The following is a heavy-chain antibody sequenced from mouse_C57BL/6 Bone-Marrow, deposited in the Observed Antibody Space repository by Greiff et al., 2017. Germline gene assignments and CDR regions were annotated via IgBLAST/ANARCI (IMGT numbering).Heavy chain of an antibody. D-gene: IGHD1-1*01. CDR1: GYTFTDYN. J-gene: IGHJ4*01. V-gene: IGHV1-18*01. CDR2: INPNNGGT. Sequence: VQLQQSGPELVKPGASVKIPCKASGYTFTDYNMDWVKQSHGKSLEWIGDINPNNGGTIYNQKFKGKATLTVDKSSSTAYMELRSLTSEDTAVYYCARRVITTVVATDYAMDYWGQGTSVTVSS. CDR3: ARRVITTVVATDYAMDY.